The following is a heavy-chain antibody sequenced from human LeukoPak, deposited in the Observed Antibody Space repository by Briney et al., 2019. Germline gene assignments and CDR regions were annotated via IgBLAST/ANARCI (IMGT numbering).Heavy chain of an antibody. CDR2: INPNSGGA. J-gene: IGHJ4*02. V-gene: IGHV1-2*06. D-gene: IGHD1-26*01. Sequence: ASVKVSCKASGYTFTGYYMHWVRQAPGQGLEWMGRINPNSGGANYAQKFQGRVTMTRDTSISTAYVELSRLRSDDTAVYYCARRLSGSYLDYWGQGTLVTVSS. CDR3: ARRLSGSYLDY. CDR1: GYTFTGYY.